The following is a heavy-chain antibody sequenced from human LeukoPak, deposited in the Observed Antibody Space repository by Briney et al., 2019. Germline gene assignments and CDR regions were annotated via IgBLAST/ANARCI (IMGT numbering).Heavy chain of an antibody. Sequence: PSETLSLTCNVSGGSISNYYWSWIRQPPGKGLEWIGYIYYSGSTNYNPSLKSRVTISVDTSKNQFSLKLSSVTAADTAVYYCARRIGDYVNRYFDLWGRGTLVTVSS. V-gene: IGHV4-59*08. D-gene: IGHD4-17*01. CDR2: IYYSGST. CDR1: GGSISNYY. CDR3: ARRIGDYVNRYFDL. J-gene: IGHJ2*01.